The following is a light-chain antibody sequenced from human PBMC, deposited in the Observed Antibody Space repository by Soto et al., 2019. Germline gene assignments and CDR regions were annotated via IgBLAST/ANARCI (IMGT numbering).Light chain of an antibody. CDR1: HSLLSSNGNNY. Sequence: DVVLTQSPLSRPVTPVEPASISCRSSHSLLSSNGNNYWDWYLQKPGQSPQVLIYLGSNRASGVPDRFSGSGSGTDFTLKISRVEAEDVGVYYCMQGLTTPLTFGGGTKVDIK. CDR3: MQGLTTPLT. J-gene: IGKJ4*01. V-gene: IGKV2-28*01. CDR2: LGS.